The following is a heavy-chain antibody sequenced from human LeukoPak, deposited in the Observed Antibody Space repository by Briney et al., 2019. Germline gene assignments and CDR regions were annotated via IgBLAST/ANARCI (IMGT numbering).Heavy chain of an antibody. CDR1: GGSFSGYY. D-gene: IGHD1-26*01. Sequence: PSETLSLTCAVYGGSFSGYYWSWIRQPPGKGLEWIGEINHSGSTNYNPSLKSRVTISVDTSKNQFSLKLSSVTAADTAVYYCAREREAWVDYWGQGTLVTVSS. CDR2: INHSGST. CDR3: AREREAWVDY. J-gene: IGHJ4*02. V-gene: IGHV4-34*01.